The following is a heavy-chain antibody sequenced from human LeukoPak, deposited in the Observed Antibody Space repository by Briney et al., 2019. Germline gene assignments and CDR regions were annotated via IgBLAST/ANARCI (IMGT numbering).Heavy chain of an antibody. Sequence: SVKVSCKASGGTFSSYAISWVRQAPGQGLEWMGGIIPIFGTANYAQKFQGRVTITADESTSTAYMELGSLRSEDTAVYYCARVSIRDSSGAAYENWGQGTLVTVSS. CDR3: ARVSIRDSSGAAYEN. CDR1: GGTFSSYA. V-gene: IGHV1-69*13. D-gene: IGHD6-19*01. CDR2: IIPIFGTA. J-gene: IGHJ4*02.